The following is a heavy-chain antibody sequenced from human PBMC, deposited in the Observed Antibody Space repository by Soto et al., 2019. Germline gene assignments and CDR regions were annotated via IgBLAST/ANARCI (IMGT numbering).Heavy chain of an antibody. CDR1: VFTFSSYA. J-gene: IGHJ4*02. CDR2: ISGSGGST. CDR3: AKAVRSSWGELDS. Sequence: GGSLRLSCAASVFTFSSYAMSWVRQAPGKGLEGVAAISGSGGSTYYADYVKGRLHISRANSKKPMYLKINTLRADDTAVYYCAKAVRSSWGELDSWGPGT. D-gene: IGHD6-13*01. V-gene: IGHV3-23*01.